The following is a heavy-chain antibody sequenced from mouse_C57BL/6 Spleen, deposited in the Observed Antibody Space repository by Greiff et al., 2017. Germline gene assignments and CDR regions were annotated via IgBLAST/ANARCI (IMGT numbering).Heavy chain of an antibody. Sequence: QVQLKQSGPELVKPGASVKISCTASGYAFSSSWMNWVKQRPGKGLEWIGRIYPGDGDTNYNGKFKGKATLTADKSSSTAYMQLSSLTSEDSAVYFCAPYYYGSSSGYFDVWGTGTTVTVSS. CDR1: GYAFSSSW. CDR2: IYPGDGDT. D-gene: IGHD1-1*01. V-gene: IGHV1-82*01. CDR3: APYYYGSSSGYFDV. J-gene: IGHJ1*03.